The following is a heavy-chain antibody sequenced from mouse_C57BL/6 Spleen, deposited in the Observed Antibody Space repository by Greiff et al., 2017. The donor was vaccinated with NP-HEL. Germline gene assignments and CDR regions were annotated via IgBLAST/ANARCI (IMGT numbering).Heavy chain of an antibody. D-gene: IGHD1-1*01. Sequence: VQVVESGPGLVQPSQSLSITCTVSGFSLTSYGVHWVRQSPGKGLEWLGVIWSGGSTDNNAAFISRLGISKDNSKCQVFFKMNSLQADDTAIYYGARNYHYYGSSYYFDYWGQGTTLTVSS. CDR3: ARNYHYYGSSYYFDY. CDR2: IWSGGST. CDR1: GFSLTSYG. V-gene: IGHV2-2*01. J-gene: IGHJ2*01.